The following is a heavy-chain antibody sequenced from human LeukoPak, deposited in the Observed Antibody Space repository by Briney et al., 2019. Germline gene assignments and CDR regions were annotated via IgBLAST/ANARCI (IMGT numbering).Heavy chain of an antibody. CDR3: AREAVVVGASSYYYYYYMDV. CDR2: IIPIFGTA. Sequence: ASVKVSCKASGGTFSSYAISWVRQAPGQGLEWMGGIIPIFGTANYAQKFQGRVTMTTDTSTSTAYMELRSLRSDDTAVYYCAREAVVVGASSYYYYYYMDVWGKGTTVTVSS. CDR1: GGTFSSYA. V-gene: IGHV1-69*05. J-gene: IGHJ6*03. D-gene: IGHD1-26*01.